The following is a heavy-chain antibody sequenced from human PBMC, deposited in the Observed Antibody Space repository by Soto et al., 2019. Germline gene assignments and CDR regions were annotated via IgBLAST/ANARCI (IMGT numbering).Heavy chain of an antibody. V-gene: IGHV4-4*07. CDR1: GASISGFY. Sequence: PSETLSLTCTVSGASISGFYWSWIRKSAGKGLEWIGRIYATGTTDYSPSLKSRVMMSVDTSKKQFSLKLRSVTAADTAVYYCVRDGTKTLRDWFDPWGQGISVTVS. J-gene: IGHJ5*02. D-gene: IGHD1-1*01. CDR3: VRDGTKTLRDWFDP. CDR2: IYATGTT.